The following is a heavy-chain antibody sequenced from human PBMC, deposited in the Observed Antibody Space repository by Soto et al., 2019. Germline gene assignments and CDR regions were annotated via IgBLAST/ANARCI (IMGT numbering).Heavy chain of an antibody. Sequence: PGESLKISCKASGYAFTGYWIGWVRQMPGKGVEWMGIISPPDSDTRYSPSFQGHVTISVDNSISTVYLQWTSLQASDTAMYYCARQAQKLAPSIDYWGQGTLVTVS. CDR3: ARQAQKLAPSIDY. J-gene: IGHJ4*02. V-gene: IGHV5-51*01. CDR1: GYAFTGYW. CDR2: ISPPDSDT.